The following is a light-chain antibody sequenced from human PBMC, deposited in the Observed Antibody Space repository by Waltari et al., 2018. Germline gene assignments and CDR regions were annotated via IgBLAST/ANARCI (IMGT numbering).Light chain of an antibody. V-gene: IGLV1-44*01. CDR2: EMS. J-gene: IGLJ3*02. Sequence: QSVLTQPPSASGTPGQRVTISCSGSSSNIGSNTVNWYPYLPGTAPKLRIYEMSTRPAGFPDRFAGSKSGTSASLAISGLQSDDEADYYCATWDASLNGRVFGGGTKLTVL. CDR3: ATWDASLNGRV. CDR1: SSNIGSNT.